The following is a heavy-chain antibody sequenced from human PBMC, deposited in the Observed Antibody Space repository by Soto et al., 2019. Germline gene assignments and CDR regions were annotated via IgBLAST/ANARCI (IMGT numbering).Heavy chain of an antibody. CDR1: GGSFSTFA. Sequence: QVQLVQSGAEVKKPGSSVKVSCKASGGSFSTFAITWVRQAPGQGLEWMGGIIPIFATPNYAQKFQGRVTSTADESTSTASMELSSLRSEDTAVYYCAAGPSGDYISDYWGQGTLVTVSS. D-gene: IGHD4-17*01. J-gene: IGHJ4*02. CDR3: AAGPSGDYISDY. CDR2: IIPIFATP. V-gene: IGHV1-69*12.